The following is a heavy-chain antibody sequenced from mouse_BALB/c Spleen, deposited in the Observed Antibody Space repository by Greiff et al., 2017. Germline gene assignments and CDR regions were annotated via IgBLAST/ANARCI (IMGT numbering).Heavy chain of an antibody. Sequence: VQLKQSGAELVRSGASVKLSCTASGFNIKDYYMHWVKQRPEQGLEWIGWIDPENGDTEYAPKFQGKATMTADTSSNTAYLQLSSLTSEDTAVYYCSYYGSSYVGFAYWGQGTLVTVSA. CDR1: GFNIKDYY. CDR3: SYYGSSYVGFAY. V-gene: IGHV14-4*02. J-gene: IGHJ3*01. CDR2: IDPENGDT. D-gene: IGHD1-1*01.